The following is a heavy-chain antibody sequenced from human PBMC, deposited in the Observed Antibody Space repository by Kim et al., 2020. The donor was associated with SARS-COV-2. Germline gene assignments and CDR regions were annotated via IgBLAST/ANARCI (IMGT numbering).Heavy chain of an antibody. V-gene: IGHV1-24*01. CDR2: FDPEDGET. J-gene: IGHJ5*02. CDR3: ATSCSITSCHWFDP. CDR1: GYTLTELS. Sequence: ASVKVSCKVSGYTLTELSMHWVRQAPGKGLEWMGGFDPEDGETIYAQKFQGRVTMTEGTSADTAYMELSSLRSEDTAVYYCATSCSITSCHWFDPWGQGTLVTVS. D-gene: IGHD2-2*01.